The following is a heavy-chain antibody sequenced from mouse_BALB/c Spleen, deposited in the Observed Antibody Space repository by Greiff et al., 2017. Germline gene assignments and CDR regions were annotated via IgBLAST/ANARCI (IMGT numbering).Heavy chain of an antibody. V-gene: IGHV1-80*01. Sequence: VNLVESGAELVRPGSSVKISCKASGYAFSSYWMNWVKQRPGQGLEWIGQIYPGDGDTNYNGKFKGKATLTADKSSSTAYMQLSSLTSEDSAVYFCARSGRYDDYWGQGTTLTVSS. D-gene: IGHD2-14*01. J-gene: IGHJ2*01. CDR3: ARSGRYDDY. CDR1: GYAFSSYW. CDR2: IYPGDGDT.